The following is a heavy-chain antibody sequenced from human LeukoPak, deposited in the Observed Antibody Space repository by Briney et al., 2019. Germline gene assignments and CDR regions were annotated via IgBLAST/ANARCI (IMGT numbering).Heavy chain of an antibody. V-gene: IGHV3-53*01. CDR2: IYSGGST. CDR1: GLTVSRNY. D-gene: IGHD3-10*01. J-gene: IGHJ3*02. CDR3: ARDGRGDGVPAENAFAI. Sequence: GGSLRLSCAASGLTVSRNYMNWVRQAPGKGLEWVSVIYSGGSTYYADSVKGRFTISRDNSKNTLYLQINSLRAEGTAVYYCARDGRGDGVPAENAFAIWGQGTMVTVSS.